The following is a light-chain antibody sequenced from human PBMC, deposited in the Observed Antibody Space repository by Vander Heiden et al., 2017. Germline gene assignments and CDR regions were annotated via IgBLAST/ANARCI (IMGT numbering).Light chain of an antibody. V-gene: IGKV3-11*01. CDR3: QQRSNWRIT. CDR1: QSVSSY. Sequence: EIVLTQYTATMSLSTGDSATLSCRASQSVSSYLAWYQHKPGQAPRLLIYDASNRATGIPARFSGSGSGTDFTLTISSLEPEDFAVYYCQQRSNWRITFGQGTRLEIK. J-gene: IGKJ5*01. CDR2: DAS.